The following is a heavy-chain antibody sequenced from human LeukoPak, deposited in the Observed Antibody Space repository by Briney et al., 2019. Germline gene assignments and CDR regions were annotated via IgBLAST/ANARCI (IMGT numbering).Heavy chain of an antibody. CDR1: GFTFSSYA. V-gene: IGHV3-23*01. CDR2: ISGSGGST. CDR3: AKISVGVGAKGMDV. D-gene: IGHD1-26*01. Sequence: QPGGSLRLSCAASGFTFSSYAMSWVRQAPGKGLESVSIISGSGGSTYYADSVKGRFTISRDNSKNTLYLQMNSLRAEDTAVYYCAKISVGVGAKGMDVWGQGTTVTVSS. J-gene: IGHJ6*02.